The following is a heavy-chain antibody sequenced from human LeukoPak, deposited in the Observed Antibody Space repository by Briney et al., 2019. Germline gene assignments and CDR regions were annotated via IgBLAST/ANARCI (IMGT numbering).Heavy chain of an antibody. V-gene: IGHV3-7*05. D-gene: IGHD6-19*01. Sequence: GGSLRLSCAASGFTFSSYWVSWVRQAPGKGLEWVANIKQDGSDKYYVDSVKGRFTISRDNAKNSLYLQMNSLRAEDTAVYYCAKKRVAVAGTHYFDYWGQGTLVTVSS. CDR3: AKKRVAVAGTHYFDY. CDR2: IKQDGSDK. J-gene: IGHJ4*02. CDR1: GFTFSSYW.